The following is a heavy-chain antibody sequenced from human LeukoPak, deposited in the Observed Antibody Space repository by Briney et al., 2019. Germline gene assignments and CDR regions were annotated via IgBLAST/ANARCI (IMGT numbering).Heavy chain of an antibody. CDR1: GGSFSGYY. Sequence: PETLSLTCAVYGGSFSGYYWTWIRQPPGKGLEWIGEINDSGSTNYNPSLKSRVTISSDTSKNQFSLKLSSVTAADTAVYYCARGRRDDFSTFYCYMDVWGKGTTVTVSS. V-gene: IGHV4-34*01. CDR2: INDSGST. J-gene: IGHJ6*03. CDR3: ARGRRDDFSTFYCYMDV. D-gene: IGHD5-24*01.